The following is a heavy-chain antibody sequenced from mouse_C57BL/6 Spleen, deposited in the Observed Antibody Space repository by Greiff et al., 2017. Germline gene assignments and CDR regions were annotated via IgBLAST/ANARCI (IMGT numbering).Heavy chain of an antibody. Sequence: QVQLQQSGPGLVQPSQSLSITCTVSGFSLTSYGVHWVRQSPGKGLEWLGVIWSGGSTDYNAAFISRLSISKDNSKSQVFFKMNSLQADDTAIYYCARNGNYDWIAYWGQGTLVTVSA. CDR3: ARNGNYDWIAY. CDR1: GFSLTSYG. V-gene: IGHV2-2*01. J-gene: IGHJ3*01. D-gene: IGHD2-1*01. CDR2: IWSGGST.